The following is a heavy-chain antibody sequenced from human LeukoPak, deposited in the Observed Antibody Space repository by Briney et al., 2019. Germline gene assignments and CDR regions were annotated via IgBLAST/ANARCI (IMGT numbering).Heavy chain of an antibody. Sequence: ASVKVSCKASGDTFSGYYIHWVRQAPGQGLEWMGWINPNSGGTNYAQKFKDRVTMTGDTSITTAYMELSRVTSDDTAVYYCATDAYDSRGYYCWGQGTLVTVSS. CDR1: GDTFSGYY. V-gene: IGHV1-2*02. CDR2: INPNSGGT. D-gene: IGHD3-22*01. CDR3: ATDAYDSRGYYC. J-gene: IGHJ4*02.